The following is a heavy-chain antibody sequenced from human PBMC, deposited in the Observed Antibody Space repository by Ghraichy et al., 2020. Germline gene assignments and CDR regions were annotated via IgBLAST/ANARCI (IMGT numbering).Heavy chain of an antibody. J-gene: IGHJ6*03. V-gene: IGHV4-34*01. CDR1: GGSFSGYY. CDR2: INHSGST. D-gene: IGHD3-22*01. Sequence: SETLSLTCAVYGGSFSGYYWSWIRQPPGKGLEWIGEINHSGSTNYNPSLKSRVTISVDTSKNQFSLKLSSVTAADTAVYYCARGREGYYDSSGYYYSVYYYYYYMDVWGKGTTVTVSS. CDR3: ARGREGYYDSSGYYYSVYYYYYYMDV.